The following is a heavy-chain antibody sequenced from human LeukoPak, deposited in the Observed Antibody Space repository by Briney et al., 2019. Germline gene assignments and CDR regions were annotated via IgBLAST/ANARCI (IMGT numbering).Heavy chain of an antibody. CDR2: INHSGST. J-gene: IGHJ4*02. CDR1: GGSFSGYY. V-gene: IGHV4-34*01. D-gene: IGHD2-2*01. CDR3: ARGPREDIVVVPAAIPYYFDY. Sequence: KASETLSLTCAVYGGSFSGYYWSWIRQPPGKGLEWIGEINHSGSTNYNPSLKSRVTISVDTSKNQFSLKLSSVTAADTAVYYCARGPREDIVVVPAAIPYYFDYWGQGTLVTVSS.